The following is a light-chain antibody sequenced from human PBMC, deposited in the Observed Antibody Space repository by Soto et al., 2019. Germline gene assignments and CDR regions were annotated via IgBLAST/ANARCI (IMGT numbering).Light chain of an antibody. Sequence: QSVLTQSPSASGTPGQRVTISCSGSRSNIGTYTVNWYQQLPGTAPTLLIYLNNQRPSGVPNRFSGSKSGTSASLAISGLQSEDEADYYCAAWDGSLSAVLFGRGTKLTVL. CDR1: RSNIGTYT. V-gene: IGLV1-44*01. CDR3: AAWDGSLSAVL. CDR2: LNN. J-gene: IGLJ2*01.